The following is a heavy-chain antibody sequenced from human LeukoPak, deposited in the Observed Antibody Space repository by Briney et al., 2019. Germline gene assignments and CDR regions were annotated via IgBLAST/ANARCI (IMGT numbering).Heavy chain of an antibody. CDR3: AKVSESNYDILTGYYTPYYFDY. CDR1: GFTFSISA. CDR2: ISDSGGST. Sequence: GGSLRLSCAASGFTFSISAMSWVRQAPGKGLEWVSGISDSGGSTFYADSVKGRFTISRDNSKNILYLQMNSLRADDTAVYYCAKVSESNYDILTGYYTPYYFDYWGQGTLVTVSS. J-gene: IGHJ4*02. D-gene: IGHD3-9*01. V-gene: IGHV3-23*01.